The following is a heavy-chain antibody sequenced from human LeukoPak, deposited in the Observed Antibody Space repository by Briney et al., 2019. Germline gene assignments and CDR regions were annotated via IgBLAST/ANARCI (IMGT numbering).Heavy chain of an antibody. Sequence: SETLSLTCTVAVGSISSGSYYWSWIRQPPGKGLEWIGSFYYSGSTYYNPSLESRVSISVDTSKNQFSLKLTSVTAADAAVYYCARDNQQLAFYFWGQGTLVTASS. CDR1: VGSISSGSYY. CDR2: FYYSGST. D-gene: IGHD6-13*01. V-gene: IGHV4-39*07. J-gene: IGHJ4*02. CDR3: ARDNQQLAFYF.